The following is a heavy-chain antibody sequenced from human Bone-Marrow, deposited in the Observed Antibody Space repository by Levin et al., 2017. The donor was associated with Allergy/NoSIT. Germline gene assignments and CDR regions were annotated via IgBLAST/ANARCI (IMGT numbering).Heavy chain of an antibody. CDR3: ARGRVPAASSGWFDP. CDR2: INHSGST. Sequence: PSETLSLTCAVYGGSFSGYYWSWIRQPPGKGLEWIGEINHSGSTNYNPSLKSRVTISVDTSKNQFSLKLSSVTAADTAVYYCARGRVPAASSGWFDPWGQGTLVTVSS. D-gene: IGHD2-2*01. CDR1: GGSFSGYY. J-gene: IGHJ5*02. V-gene: IGHV4-34*01.